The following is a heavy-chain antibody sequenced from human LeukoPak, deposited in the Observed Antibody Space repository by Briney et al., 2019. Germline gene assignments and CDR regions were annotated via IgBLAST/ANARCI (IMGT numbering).Heavy chain of an antibody. CDR3: ARDHGNDYSSYDSYFDY. Sequence: ASVKVSCKASGYTFTGYYMHWVRQAPGQGLEWMGWINPNSGGTNYAQKFQGRVTMTRDTSISTAYMELSRLRSDDTAVYYCARDHGNDYSSYDSYFDYWGQGTLVTVSS. V-gene: IGHV1-2*02. CDR1: GYTFTGYY. D-gene: IGHD4-11*01. J-gene: IGHJ4*02. CDR2: INPNSGGT.